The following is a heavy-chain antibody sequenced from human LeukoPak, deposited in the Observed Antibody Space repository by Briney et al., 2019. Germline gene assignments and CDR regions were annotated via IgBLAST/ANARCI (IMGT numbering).Heavy chain of an antibody. CDR1: GFTVSSNY. D-gene: IGHD4-17*01. Sequence: PGGSLRLSCAASGFTVSSNYMSWVRQAPGKGLEWVSVIYSGGSTYYADSVKGRFTISRDNSKNTLYLQMNSLRAEDTAVYYCARGRDYGDYVLDYWGLGTLVTVSS. CDR3: ARGRDYGDYVLDY. CDR2: IYSGGST. V-gene: IGHV3-66*02. J-gene: IGHJ4*02.